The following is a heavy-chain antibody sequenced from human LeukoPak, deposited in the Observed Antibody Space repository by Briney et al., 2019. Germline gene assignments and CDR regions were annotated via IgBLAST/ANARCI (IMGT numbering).Heavy chain of an antibody. CDR1: GGSISGGDYY. CDR2: IYYSGST. J-gene: IGHJ6*02. Sequence: SQTLSLTCAVSGGSISGGDYYWSWIRQPPGKGLEWIGHIYYSGSTYYNPSLKSRVAISVDTSKNQFSLKLSSVTAADTAVYYCAREGGDSVSYYFGMDVWGQGTTVTVSS. V-gene: IGHV4-30-4*01. D-gene: IGHD2-21*02. CDR3: AREGGDSVSYYFGMDV.